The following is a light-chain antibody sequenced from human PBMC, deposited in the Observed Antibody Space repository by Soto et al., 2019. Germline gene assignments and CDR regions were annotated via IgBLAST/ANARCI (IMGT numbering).Light chain of an antibody. CDR3: SSYTVSTPVV. J-gene: IGLJ3*02. CDR2: EVS. V-gene: IGLV2-14*01. CDR1: SSDVGGYNY. Sequence: QSALTQPASVSGSPGQSITISCTGTSSDVGGYNYVSWYQQHPGKAPRLMIYEVSNRPSGVSNRFSGSKSGNTASLTISGLQAEDEADYYCSSYTVSTPVVFGGGTKVTLL.